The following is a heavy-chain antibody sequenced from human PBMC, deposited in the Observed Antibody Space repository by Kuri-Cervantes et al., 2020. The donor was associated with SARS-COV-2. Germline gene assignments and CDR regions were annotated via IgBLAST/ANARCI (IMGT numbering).Heavy chain of an antibody. CDR3: ARGIVVVVAAMGYFDY. Sequence: SVKVSRKASVYTFTNYGISWVRQAPGQGLEWMGWINGYNDNTKYAQKLQGRVTMTTDTSTSTAYMELRRLRSDDTAVYYCARGIVVVVAAMGYFDYWGQGTLVTVS. CDR1: VYTFTNYG. J-gene: IGHJ4*02. V-gene: IGHV1-18*04. D-gene: IGHD2-15*01. CDR2: INGYNDNT.